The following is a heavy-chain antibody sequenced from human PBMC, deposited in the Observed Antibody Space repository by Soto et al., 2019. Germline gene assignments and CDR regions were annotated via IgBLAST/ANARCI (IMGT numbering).Heavy chain of an antibody. Sequence: QLQLQESGSGLVKPSQTLSLTCAVSGGSISSGDYSWNWIRQPPGKGLEWIGYIYYGGSTYYNPSPQSRVTLSVDGSRNQFSRTLNSVTAADTAVYYCARVRREYDNSGPVDYWGQGTLVTVSS. D-gene: IGHD3-22*01. CDR1: GGSISSGDYS. V-gene: IGHV4-30-2*01. CDR3: ARVRREYDNSGPVDY. CDR2: IYYGGST. J-gene: IGHJ4*02.